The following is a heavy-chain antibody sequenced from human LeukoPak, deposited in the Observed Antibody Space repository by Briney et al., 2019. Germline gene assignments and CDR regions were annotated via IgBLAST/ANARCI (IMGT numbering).Heavy chain of an antibody. J-gene: IGHJ4*02. CDR2: IYTSGST. V-gene: IGHV4-4*07. D-gene: IGHD4-17*01. CDR1: GGSISSYY. CDR3: ASSGAYGDYVGY. Sequence: SETLSLTCTVSGGSISSYYWSWIRQPAGKGLEWIGRIYTSGSTNYNPSLKSRVTMSVDTSKNQFSLQLSSVTAADTAVYYCASSGAYGDYVGYWGQGTLVTVSS.